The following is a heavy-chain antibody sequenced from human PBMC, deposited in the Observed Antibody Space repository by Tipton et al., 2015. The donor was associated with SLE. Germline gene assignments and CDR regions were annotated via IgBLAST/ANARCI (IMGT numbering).Heavy chain of an antibody. J-gene: IGHJ4*02. CDR1: GGSISSYY. D-gene: IGHD3-22*01. V-gene: IGHV4-4*08. CDR2: IYSSGST. CDR3: ARRPYVSSGYFFDY. Sequence: LRLSCTVSGGSISSYYWSWIRQPPGKGLEWIGYIYSSGSTNYNPSLKSRVTISVDTSKNQFSLKLSSVTAADTAVYYCARRPYVSSGYFFDYWGQGTLVTVSS.